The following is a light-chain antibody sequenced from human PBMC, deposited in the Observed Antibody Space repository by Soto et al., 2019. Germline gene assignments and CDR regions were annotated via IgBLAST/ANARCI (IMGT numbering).Light chain of an antibody. Sequence: EIALTQSPGTLSLSPGERATLSCRASQSVSSSYLAWYQQTPGQAPRLLIYGASSRATGIPDRFSGSGSGTDFTLTSSRLEPEDFAVYYCQQYGSSPRITFGPGTKVDIK. V-gene: IGKV3-20*01. CDR3: QQYGSSPRIT. CDR1: QSVSSSY. J-gene: IGKJ3*01. CDR2: GAS.